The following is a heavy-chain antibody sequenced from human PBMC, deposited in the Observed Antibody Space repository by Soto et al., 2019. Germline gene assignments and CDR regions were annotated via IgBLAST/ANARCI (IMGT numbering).Heavy chain of an antibody. Sequence: QVQLVQSGAEVKKPGASVKVSCKASGYTFTSYAMHWVRQAPGQRLEWMGWINAGNGNTKYSQQFQGRVTITRDTSASPAYMELSSMRSEDTALYYCARNRYGDLNYWGPGTLVTVSS. CDR1: GYTFTSYA. CDR3: ARNRYGDLNY. V-gene: IGHV1-3*01. D-gene: IGHD4-17*01. J-gene: IGHJ4*02. CDR2: INAGNGNT.